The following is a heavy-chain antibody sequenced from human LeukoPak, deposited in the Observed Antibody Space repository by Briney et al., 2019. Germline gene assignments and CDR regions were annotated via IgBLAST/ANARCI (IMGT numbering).Heavy chain of an antibody. D-gene: IGHD3-16*01. V-gene: IGHV3-7*01. CDR3: ARELRTFDS. J-gene: IGHJ4*02. CDR2: IKHNGDDL. Sequence: GGSLRLSCAASGFTFARYSMNWVRQAPGKGLEWVANIKHNGDDLNYVDSVEGRFTISRDNAQNSLYLHMTSLRAEDTAVYYCARELRTFDSWGQGTLVTVSS. CDR1: GFTFARYS.